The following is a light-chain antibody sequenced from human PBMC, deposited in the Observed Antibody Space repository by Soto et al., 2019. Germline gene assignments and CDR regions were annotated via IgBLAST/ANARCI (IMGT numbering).Light chain of an antibody. CDR1: QSVGGN. V-gene: IGKV3-15*01. J-gene: IGKJ2*01. Sequence: EIVMTQSPATLSVSPGERATLSCRASQSVGGNLAWYQQKPGQAPRLLIYGASTRATGIPARFSGSGSGTEFTLTISSLQSEDFAVYYCQQYNNWPPTYTFGQGTKLEIK. CDR2: GAS. CDR3: QQYNNWPPTYT.